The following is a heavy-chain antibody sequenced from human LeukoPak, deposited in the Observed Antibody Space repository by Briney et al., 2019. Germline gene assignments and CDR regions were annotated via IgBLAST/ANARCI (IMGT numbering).Heavy chain of an antibody. CDR1: GFTFSTYA. J-gene: IGHJ4*02. D-gene: IGHD5-24*01. CDR3: AKASPHGGETY. CDR2: ISGSSTGWIT. V-gene: IGHV3-23*01. Sequence: GGSLRLSCAASGFTFSTYAMSWVRQAPEKGLGWVSPISGSSTGWITYYADSVKGRFTISRDNSKNTLYLQMNSLRAEDTAVYYCAKASPHGGETYWGQGTLVTVSS.